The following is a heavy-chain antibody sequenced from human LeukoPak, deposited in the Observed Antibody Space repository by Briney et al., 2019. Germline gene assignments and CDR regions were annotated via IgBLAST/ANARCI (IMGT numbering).Heavy chain of an antibody. Sequence: SETLSLTCTVSGFSINSGYYWGWIRQPPGKGLEWIGSIYHSGNTYYNPSLKSRVTISVDTSKNQFSLKLSSVTAADTAVYYYARVGVAGYFDYWGQGTLVTVSS. V-gene: IGHV4-38-2*02. J-gene: IGHJ4*02. CDR3: ARVGVAGYFDY. CDR1: GFSINSGYY. CDR2: IYHSGNT. D-gene: IGHD6-19*01.